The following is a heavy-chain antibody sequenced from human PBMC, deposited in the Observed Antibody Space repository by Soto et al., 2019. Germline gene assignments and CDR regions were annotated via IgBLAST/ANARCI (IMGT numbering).Heavy chain of an antibody. CDR1: GGTFSSYA. Sequence: SVKVSCKASGGTFSSYAISWVRQAPGQGLEWMGGIIPIFGTANYAQKFQGRVTITADKSTSTAYMELSSLRSEDTAVYYCARGGVSSSRFPIHNWFDPWGQGTLVTVSS. V-gene: IGHV1-69*06. CDR2: IIPIFGTA. J-gene: IGHJ5*02. CDR3: ARGGVSSSRFPIHNWFDP. D-gene: IGHD6-6*01.